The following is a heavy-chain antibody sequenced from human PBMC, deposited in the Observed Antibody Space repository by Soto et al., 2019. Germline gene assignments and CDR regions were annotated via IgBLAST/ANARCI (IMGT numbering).Heavy chain of an antibody. D-gene: IGHD3-22*01. CDR3: ARSDISGYYFGAFNI. Sequence: EVQPVQSGADEVKKPGESLKISCEGSGYSFSTYWIGWVRQMPGKGLEWVGIIYPGDSDTRYSPSFQGQVTISADKSISTAYLQWNSLKASDTAMYYCARSDISGYYFGAFNIWGQGTMVTVSS. CDR1: GYSFSTYW. J-gene: IGHJ3*02. V-gene: IGHV5-51*01. CDR2: IYPGDSDT.